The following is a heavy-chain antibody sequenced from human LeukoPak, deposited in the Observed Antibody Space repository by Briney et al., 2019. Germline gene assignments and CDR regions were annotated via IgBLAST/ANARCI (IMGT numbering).Heavy chain of an antibody. CDR3: ARGEVTAIAY. CDR2: IYYSGST. Sequence: SQTLSLTSIVSEASISRISFYGGWIRQPPVKGLEGIGRIYYSGSTYYNPSLMSRFPISVDTSKNQFSLKLSSVTAADTAVYYCARGEVTAIAYWGQGTLVTVPS. D-gene: IGHD2-21*02. J-gene: IGHJ4*02. CDR1: EASISRISFY. V-gene: IGHV4-39*01.